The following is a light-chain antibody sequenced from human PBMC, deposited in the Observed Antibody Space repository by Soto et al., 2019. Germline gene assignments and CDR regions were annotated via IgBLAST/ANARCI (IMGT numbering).Light chain of an antibody. V-gene: IGKV3-20*01. J-gene: IGKJ4*01. CDR1: QSVSSSY. CDR3: QQFSSYPLT. Sequence: EIVLTQSPGTLSLSPWERATLSCRASQSVSSSYLAWYQQKPGQAPRLLIEGASSRATGIPDRFSGSGSGTDFTLTISRLEPADFAVDYCQQFSSYPLTFGGGTKVDI. CDR2: GAS.